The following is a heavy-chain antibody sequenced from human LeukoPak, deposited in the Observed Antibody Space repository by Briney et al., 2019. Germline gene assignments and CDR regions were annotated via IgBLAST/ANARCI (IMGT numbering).Heavy chain of an antibody. V-gene: IGHV1-8*02. CDR3: AGRASYDSSGSALSFDY. CDR1: GYTFTGYY. Sequence: GASVKVSCKASGYTFTGYYMHWVRQATGQGLEWMGWMNPNSGNTGYAQKFQGRVTMTRNTSISTAYMELSSLRSEDTAVYYCAGRASYDSSGSALSFDYWGQGTLVTVSS. D-gene: IGHD3-22*01. CDR2: MNPNSGNT. J-gene: IGHJ4*02.